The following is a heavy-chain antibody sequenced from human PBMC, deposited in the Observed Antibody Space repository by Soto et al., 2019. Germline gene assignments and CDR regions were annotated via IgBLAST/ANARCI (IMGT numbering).Heavy chain of an antibody. J-gene: IGHJ6*02. D-gene: IGHD3-22*01. CDR1: GFTFSSYG. CDR2: ISYDGSNK. Sequence: QVQLVESGGGVVQPGRSLRLSCAASGFTFSSYGMHWVRQAPGKGLEWVAVISYDGSNKYYADSVKGRFTISRDNSKNPLYLQMNSLRAEDTAVYYCAKDRDYDSSGPLVYSYYYGMDVWGQGTTVTVSS. CDR3: AKDRDYDSSGPLVYSYYYGMDV. V-gene: IGHV3-30*18.